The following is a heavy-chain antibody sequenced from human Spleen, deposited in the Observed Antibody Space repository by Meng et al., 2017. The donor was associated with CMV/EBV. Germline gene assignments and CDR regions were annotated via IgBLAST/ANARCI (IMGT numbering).Heavy chain of an antibody. Sequence: ASVKVSCKASGYIFTGYYMHWVRQAPGQGLEWMGWIDPKTGATNSAQKFKGRVTLTRDTSITSAYMELRRLRSDDTAVYYCARDAYSGSYYLWDYWGQGTLVTVSS. J-gene: IGHJ4*02. CDR2: IDPKTGAT. D-gene: IGHD1-26*01. CDR3: ARDAYSGSYYLWDY. V-gene: IGHV1-2*02. CDR1: GYIFTGYY.